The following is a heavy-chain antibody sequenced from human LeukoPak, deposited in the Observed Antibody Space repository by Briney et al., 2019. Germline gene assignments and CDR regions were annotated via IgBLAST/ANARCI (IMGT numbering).Heavy chain of an antibody. J-gene: IGHJ6*02. CDR3: ASTYYGDYVHYSYYGMDV. CDR2: IIPIFGTA. V-gene: IGHV1-69*13. D-gene: IGHD4-17*01. CDR1: GGTFSSYA. Sequence: ASVKVSCKASGGTFSSYAISWVRQAPGQGLEWMGGIIPIFGTANYAQKFQGRVTITADESTSTAYMELSSLRSEDTAVYYCASTYYGDYVHYSYYGMDVWGQGTTVTVSS.